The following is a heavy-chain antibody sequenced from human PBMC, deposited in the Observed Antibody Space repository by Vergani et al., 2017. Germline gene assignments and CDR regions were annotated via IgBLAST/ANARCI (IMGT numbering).Heavy chain of an antibody. V-gene: IGHV4-4*02. CDR2: IYHSGTT. Sequence: QVQLQESGPGLVKPSGTLSLTCAVSGGSISSSNWWSWVRQPPGKGLEWIGEIYHSGTTYYNEAHKSRLTISVDTSKNQFSLNLTSVTAADTAVYYCTRHGRSGWAGYFQHWGQGTLVTASS. D-gene: IGHD6-19*01. J-gene: IGHJ1*01. CDR3: TRHGRSGWAGYFQH. CDR1: GGSISSSNW.